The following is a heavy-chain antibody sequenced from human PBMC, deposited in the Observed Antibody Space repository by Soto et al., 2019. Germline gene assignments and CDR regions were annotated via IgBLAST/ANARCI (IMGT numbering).Heavy chain of an antibody. CDR2: ITADGGGT. CDR3: AKDRGGSGWHEFDS. Sequence: GGSLRLSCTVSRVTITSYIMNWVRQTPGKGLEWISTITADGGGTSSADSVRGRFTISRDNSKTTPYLQMDKLRAEETALYYCAKDRGGSGWHEFDSWGQGTQV. D-gene: IGHD6-19*01. CDR1: RVTITSYI. V-gene: IGHV3-23*01. J-gene: IGHJ4*02.